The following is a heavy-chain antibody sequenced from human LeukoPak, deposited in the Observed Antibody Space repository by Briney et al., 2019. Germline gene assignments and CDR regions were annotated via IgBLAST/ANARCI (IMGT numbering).Heavy chain of an antibody. V-gene: IGHV4-34*01. Sequence: SETLSLTCAVYGGSFSGYYWSWIRQPPGKGLEWIGEINHSGSTNYNPSLKSRVTISVDKSKNQFSLKLSSVTAADTAVDYCARDGYVAGFDYWGQGTLVTVSS. CDR1: GGSFSGYY. CDR3: ARDGYVAGFDY. D-gene: IGHD5-18*01. J-gene: IGHJ4*02. CDR2: INHSGST.